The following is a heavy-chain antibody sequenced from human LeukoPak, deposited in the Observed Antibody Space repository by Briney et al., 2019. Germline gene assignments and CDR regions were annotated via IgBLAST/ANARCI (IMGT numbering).Heavy chain of an antibody. D-gene: IGHD3-10*01. Sequence: GASVRVSCKASGGTFSSCAISWVRQAPGQGLEWMGRIIPILGIANYAQKFQGRVTITADKSTSTAYMELSSLRSEDTAVYYCARSYYYGSGSYHSSDYWGQGTLVTVSS. CDR3: ARSYYYGSGSYHSSDY. CDR2: IIPILGIA. CDR1: GGTFSSCA. V-gene: IGHV1-69*04. J-gene: IGHJ4*02.